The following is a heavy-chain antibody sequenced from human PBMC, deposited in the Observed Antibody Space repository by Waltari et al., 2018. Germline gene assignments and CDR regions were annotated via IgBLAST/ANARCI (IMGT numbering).Heavy chain of an antibody. V-gene: IGHV4-4*07. J-gene: IGHJ6*02. Sequence: QVQLQESGPGLVKPSETLSLICNVSGCSIRSYYWNWIRQPAGKGLGWIGRIYASGSTSYNPSLESRISMSGDTSKNHFSLKLSSVTAADTGVYYCAGSSNFGIYGLDVWGQGTTVVVSS. CDR2: IYASGST. D-gene: IGHD3-3*01. CDR1: GCSIRSYY. CDR3: AGSSNFGIYGLDV.